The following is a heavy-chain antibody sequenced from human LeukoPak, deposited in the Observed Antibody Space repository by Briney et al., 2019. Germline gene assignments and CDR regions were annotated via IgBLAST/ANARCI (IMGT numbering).Heavy chain of an antibody. CDR1: GYTFTSYY. Sequence: GASVKVSCKASGYTFTSYYMHWVRQAPGQGLEWMGIINPSGGSTSYAQKFQGRVTMTRDMSTSTVYMELSSLRSEDTAVYYCARDCKEGLWNYYYYYYMDVWGKGTTVTVSS. V-gene: IGHV1-46*01. D-gene: IGHD2/OR15-2a*01. CDR3: ARDCKEGLWNYYYYYYMDV. J-gene: IGHJ6*03. CDR2: INPSGGST.